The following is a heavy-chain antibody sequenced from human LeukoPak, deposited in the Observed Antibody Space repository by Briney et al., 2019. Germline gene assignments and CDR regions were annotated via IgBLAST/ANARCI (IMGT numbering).Heavy chain of an antibody. V-gene: IGHV3-23*01. D-gene: IGHD2-2*01. CDR3: AKDQRRSTSCLCDY. J-gene: IGHJ4*02. CDR2: ISGSGST. Sequence: GGSLRLSCAASRFTFSSYAMSWVRQAPGKGLEWVSAISGSGSTYYADSVKGRFTISRDNSKNTLYLQMNSLRAEDTAVYYCAKDQRRSTSCLCDYWGQGTLVTVSS. CDR1: RFTFSSYA.